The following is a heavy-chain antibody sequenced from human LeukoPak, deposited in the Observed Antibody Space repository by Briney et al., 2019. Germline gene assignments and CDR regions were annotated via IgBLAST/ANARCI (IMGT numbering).Heavy chain of an antibody. CDR1: GHSISSGYY. D-gene: IGHD3-3*01. CDR2: IYHSGST. Sequence: SETLSLTCAVSGHSISSGYYWGWIRQPPGKGLEWIGSIYHSGSTYYNPSLKSRVTISVDTSKNQFSLKLSSVTAAGTAVYYCARSRDTIFGVVPHYFDYWGQGTLVTVSS. J-gene: IGHJ4*02. V-gene: IGHV4-38-2*01. CDR3: ARSRDTIFGVVPHYFDY.